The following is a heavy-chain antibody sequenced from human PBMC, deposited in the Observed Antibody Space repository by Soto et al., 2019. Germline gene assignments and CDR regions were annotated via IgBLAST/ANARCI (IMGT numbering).Heavy chain of an antibody. CDR2: IYYSGST. V-gene: IGHV4-59*01. CDR3: ARGPLGYCSGGSCIAFDF. Sequence: SETLSLTCTVSGGSISSYYWSWIRQPPGKGLEWIGYIYYSGSTNYNPSLKSRVTISVDTSKNQFSLKLSSVTAADTAVYYCARGPLGYCSGGSCIAFDFWGQGTMVIVSS. CDR1: GGSISSYY. J-gene: IGHJ3*01. D-gene: IGHD2-15*01.